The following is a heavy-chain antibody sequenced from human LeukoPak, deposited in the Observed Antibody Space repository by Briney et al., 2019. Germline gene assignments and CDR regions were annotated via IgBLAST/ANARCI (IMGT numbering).Heavy chain of an antibody. J-gene: IGHJ4*02. CDR1: GFTFSSNG. D-gene: IGHD3-22*01. CDR3: ARPRDSRSWYFDY. Sequence: GGSLRLSCVASGFTFSSNGMHWVRQAPGKGLEWVAVIWYDGSNKYYADSVKGRFTISRDNSKNTLYLQMNSLRAEDTAVYYCARPRDSRSWYFDYWGQGTLVTVSS. CDR2: IWYDGSNK. V-gene: IGHV3-33*01.